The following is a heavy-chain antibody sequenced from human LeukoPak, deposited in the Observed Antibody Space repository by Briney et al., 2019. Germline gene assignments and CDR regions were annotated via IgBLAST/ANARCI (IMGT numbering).Heavy chain of an antibody. D-gene: IGHD3-22*01. CDR1: GFTFSMYA. J-gene: IGHJ4*02. V-gene: IGHV3-30*01. Sequence: PGGSLRLSCAASGFTFSMYALHWVRQAPGKGLEGVAVITYGGGNADYADSVKGRFTSSRDNSKNTLVLQMNSLRAEDTAVYYCARGQYYYHSGHYLGNFDYWGPGTLVTVSS. CDR3: ARGQYYYHSGHYLGNFDY. CDR2: ITYGGGNA.